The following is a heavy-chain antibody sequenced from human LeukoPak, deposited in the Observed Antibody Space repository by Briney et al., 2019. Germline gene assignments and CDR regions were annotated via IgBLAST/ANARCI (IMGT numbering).Heavy chain of an antibody. Sequence: GESLKISCKGSGYSFTNYWIGWVRQMPGKGLEWMGIIYPGYSDTRYSPSFQGQVTISADKSINTAYLQWSSLTASDTAMYYCARLGRSSGDAYNYGFDYWGQGTLVTVSS. CDR1: GYSFTNYW. CDR3: ARLGRSSGDAYNYGFDY. D-gene: IGHD5-24*01. V-gene: IGHV5-51*01. J-gene: IGHJ4*02. CDR2: IYPGYSDT.